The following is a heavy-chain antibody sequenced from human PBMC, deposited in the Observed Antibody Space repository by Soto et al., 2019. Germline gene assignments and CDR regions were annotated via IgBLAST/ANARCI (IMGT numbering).Heavy chain of an antibody. CDR1: GGSFRGYY. J-gene: IGHJ6*03. V-gene: IGHV4-34*01. CDR2: INHSGST. Sequence: PSETLSLTCAVYGGSFRGYYWSWIRQPPGKGLEWIGEINHSGSTNYNPSLKSRVTISVDTSKNQFSLKLSSVTAADTAVYYCARASGLDFWSGYYIYYYYYMDVWGKGTTVTVSS. CDR3: ARASGLDFWSGYYIYYYYYMDV. D-gene: IGHD3-3*01.